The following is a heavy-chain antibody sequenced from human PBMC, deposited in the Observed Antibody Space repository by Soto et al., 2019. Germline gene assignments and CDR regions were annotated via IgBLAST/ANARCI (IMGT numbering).Heavy chain of an antibody. CDR3: AREPYSDGPPQH. J-gene: IGHJ1*01. CDR1: GFTFSSYA. CDR2: ISYDGSNK. Sequence: QVPLVESGGGVVQPGRSLRLSCAASGFTFSSYAMHWVRQAPGKGLEWVAVISYDGSNKYYADSVKGRFTISRDNSKNTLYLQMNSLRAEDTAVYYCAREPYSDGPPQHWGQGTLVTVSS. V-gene: IGHV3-30-3*01. D-gene: IGHD2-21*01.